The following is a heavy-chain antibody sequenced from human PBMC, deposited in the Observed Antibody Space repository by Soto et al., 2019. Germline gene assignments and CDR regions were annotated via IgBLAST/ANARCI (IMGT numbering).Heavy chain of an antibody. CDR2: IKQDGSEK. J-gene: IGHJ5*02. V-gene: IGHV3-7*01. Sequence: GGSLRLSCAASGFTFSSYWMSWVRQAPGKGLEWVANIKQDGSEKYYVDSVKGRFTISRDNAKNSLYLQMNSLRAEDTAVYYCARDPSPPHRYDNHWYVPWGQRTLVTDSS. CDR3: ARDPSPPHRYDNHWYVP. CDR1: GFTFSSYW. D-gene: IGHD5-12*01.